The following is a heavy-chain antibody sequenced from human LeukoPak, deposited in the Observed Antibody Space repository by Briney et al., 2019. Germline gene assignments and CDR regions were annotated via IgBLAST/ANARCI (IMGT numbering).Heavy chain of an antibody. CDR2: IYSGGST. CDR1: GFTVSSNY. D-gene: IGHD6-19*01. J-gene: IGHJ4*02. Sequence: GGSLRLSCAASGFTVSSNYMSWVRQAPGKGLEWVSVIYSGGSTYYADSVKGRFTISRDNSKNTLYLQMNSLRVEDAAVYYCAKGSSDWSGPTGVFDYWGPGTLVTGSS. CDR3: AKGSSDWSGPTGVFDY. V-gene: IGHV3-66*01.